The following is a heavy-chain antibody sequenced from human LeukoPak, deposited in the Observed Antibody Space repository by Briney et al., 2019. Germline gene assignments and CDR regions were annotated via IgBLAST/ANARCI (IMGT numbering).Heavy chain of an antibody. CDR3: ARDALYGSGSYCDY. D-gene: IGHD3-10*01. CDR2: IYSGGST. V-gene: IGHV3-53*01. J-gene: IGHJ4*02. Sequence: GGSLRLSCAASGFTVSSNYMSWVRQAPVKGLEWVSVIYSGGSTYYADSVKGRFTISRDNSKNTLYLQMNSLRAEDTAVYYCARDALYGSGSYCDYWGQGTLVTVSS. CDR1: GFTVSSNY.